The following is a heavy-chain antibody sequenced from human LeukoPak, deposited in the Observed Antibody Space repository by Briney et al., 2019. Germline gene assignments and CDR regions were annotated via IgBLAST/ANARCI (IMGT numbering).Heavy chain of an antibody. V-gene: IGHV4-39*01. CDR1: GGSVSSSSYY. J-gene: IGHJ6*03. D-gene: IGHD1-1*01. Sequence: SETLSLTCTVSGGSVSSSSYYWGWLRQPPGKGLEWIGSIYYSGSTYYNPSLKSRVTISVDTSKNQFSLRLSSVTAADTAVYYCATDTTASFYYMDVWGKGTTVTVSS. CDR3: ATDTTASFYYMDV. CDR2: IYYSGST.